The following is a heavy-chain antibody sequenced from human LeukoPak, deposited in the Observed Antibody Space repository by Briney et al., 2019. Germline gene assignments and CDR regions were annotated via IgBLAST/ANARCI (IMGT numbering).Heavy chain of an antibody. CDR1: GYTLTELS. CDR3: ATVHMVATQPFDY. D-gene: IGHD5-12*01. V-gene: IGHV1-24*01. Sequence: ASVKVSCKVSGYTLTELSMHWVRQAPGKGLEWMGGFDPEDGETIYAQKFQGRVTMTEDTSTDTAYTELSSLRSEDTAVYYCATVHMVATQPFDYWGQGTLVTVSS. J-gene: IGHJ4*02. CDR2: FDPEDGET.